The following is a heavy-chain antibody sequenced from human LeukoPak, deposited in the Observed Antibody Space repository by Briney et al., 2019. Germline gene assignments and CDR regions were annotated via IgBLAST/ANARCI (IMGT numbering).Heavy chain of an antibody. CDR2: VNGDASST. CDR3: AKDRTWEPAPSHFNY. CDR1: GFTFKNYV. J-gene: IGHJ4*02. V-gene: IGHV3-23*01. D-gene: IGHD1-14*01. Sequence: PGGSLRLSCAASGFTFKNYVMTWVRQAPGRGLEWVSGVNGDASSTYYADSVKGRFTISRDNSKNTVYLQMDRLRAEDTALSYCAKDRTWEPAPSHFNYWAQGTLVTVSA.